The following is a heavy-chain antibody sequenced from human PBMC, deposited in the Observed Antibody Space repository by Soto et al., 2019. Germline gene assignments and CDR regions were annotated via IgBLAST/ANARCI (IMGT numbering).Heavy chain of an antibody. CDR1: GFTFSSYD. J-gene: IGHJ6*02. Sequence: EVQLVESGGGLVQPGGSLRLSCAASGFTFSSYDMHWVRQATGKGLEWVSAIGTAGDTYYPGSVKGRFTISRENAKNSLYLQMNSLRAGDTAVYYCARAVRGGGMDVWGQGTTVTVS. D-gene: IGHD3-10*02. CDR2: IGTAGDT. CDR3: ARAVRGGGMDV. V-gene: IGHV3-13*01.